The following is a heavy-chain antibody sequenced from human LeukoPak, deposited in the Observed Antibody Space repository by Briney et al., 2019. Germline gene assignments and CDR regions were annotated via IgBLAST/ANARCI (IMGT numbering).Heavy chain of an antibody. CDR1: GYTSTSYY. V-gene: IGHV1-46*01. Sequence: ASVKVSCKASGYTSTSYYMHWVRQAPGQGLEWMGIINPSGGSTSYAQKFQGRVTMTRDTSTSTVYMELSSLRSEDTAVYYCARDPADIVVVPAAPENWFDPWGQGTLVTVSS. J-gene: IGHJ5*02. CDR2: INPSGGST. D-gene: IGHD2-2*01. CDR3: ARDPADIVVVPAAPENWFDP.